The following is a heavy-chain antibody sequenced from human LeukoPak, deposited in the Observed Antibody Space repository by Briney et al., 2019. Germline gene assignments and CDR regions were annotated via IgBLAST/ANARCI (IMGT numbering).Heavy chain of an antibody. J-gene: IGHJ4*02. CDR1: GYSFISYW. CDR2: IDPSDSYT. D-gene: IGHD3-10*01. CDR3: NVLLWFGESTKFDY. Sequence: GESLKISCRGSGYSFISYWISWVRQMPGKGLEWMGRIDPSDSYTNYSPSFQGHVTISADKSISTAYLQWSSLKASDTAMYYCNVLLWFGESTKFDYWGQGTLVTVSS. V-gene: IGHV5-10-1*01.